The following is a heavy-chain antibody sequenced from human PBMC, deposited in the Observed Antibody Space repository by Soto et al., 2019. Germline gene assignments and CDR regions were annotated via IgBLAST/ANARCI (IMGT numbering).Heavy chain of an antibody. CDR3: ARVELRYFDWTSQNWFDP. CDR1: GFTFSSYS. J-gene: IGHJ5*02. CDR2: ISISSSYI. D-gene: IGHD3-9*01. Sequence: GSLRLSCAASGFTFSSYSMNWVRQAPGKGLEWVSSISISSSYIYYADSVKGRFTISRDNAKNSLYLQMNSLRAEDTAVYYCARVELRYFDWTSQNWFDPWGQGTLVTVSS. V-gene: IGHV3-21*01.